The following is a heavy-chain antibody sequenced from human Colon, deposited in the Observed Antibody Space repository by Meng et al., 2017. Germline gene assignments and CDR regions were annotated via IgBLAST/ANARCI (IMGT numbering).Heavy chain of an antibody. CDR3: ARATGGGTLPGDA. Sequence: QVLLGAPGGGVVQPWRSLRPACAASGFSFSTYAMHWVRQAPGKGLDWVTVISYDGRNKYYADSVKGRFTISRDNSKDTVYLQMNSLRGEDTAIYYCARATGGGTLPGDAWGQGTLVTVSS. D-gene: IGHD2-8*02. J-gene: IGHJ5*02. CDR2: ISYDGRNK. CDR1: GFSFSTYA. V-gene: IGHV3-30*14.